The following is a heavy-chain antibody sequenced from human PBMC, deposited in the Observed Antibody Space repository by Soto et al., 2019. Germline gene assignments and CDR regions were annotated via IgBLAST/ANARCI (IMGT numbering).Heavy chain of an antibody. CDR1: GGSLSGYY. Sequence: QVQLQQWGAGLLKPSETLSLTCAVYGGSLSGYYWSWIRQPPGKGLEWIGEINHSGSTNYSPSLKSRVTILVDTSKNQFSLQRSSVTAADTAMYYCARGDFAWEPSTDYWGQGTLVTVSS. D-gene: IGHD3-3*01. J-gene: IGHJ4*02. CDR2: INHSGST. V-gene: IGHV4-34*01. CDR3: ARGDFAWEPSTDY.